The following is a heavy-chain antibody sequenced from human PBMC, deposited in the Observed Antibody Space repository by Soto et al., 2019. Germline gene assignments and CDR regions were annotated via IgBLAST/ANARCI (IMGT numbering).Heavy chain of an antibody. Sequence: AASVKVSCKAAGGTFSSYAISWVRQAPGQGLEWMGGIIPIFGTANYAQKFQGRVTITADESTSTAYMELSSLRSEDTAVYYCASTGGDGYNWRDYWGQGTLVTVSS. CDR3: ASTGGDGYNWRDY. CDR1: GGTFSSYA. D-gene: IGHD5-12*01. V-gene: IGHV1-69*13. J-gene: IGHJ4*02. CDR2: IIPIFGTA.